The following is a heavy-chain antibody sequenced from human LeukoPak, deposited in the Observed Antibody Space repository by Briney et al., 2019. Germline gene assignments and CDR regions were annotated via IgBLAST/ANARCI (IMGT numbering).Heavy chain of an antibody. D-gene: IGHD3-22*01. CDR1: GFTFNRYG. Sequence: GGSLRLSSAASGFTFNRYGMHWVRQAPGKGLEWVAFIRYDGSHQYYADSVKGRLTISRDNSKNTLYLQMNSLRAEDTAVFYCAKDAYYYDSSGYYPGDHWGQGTLVTVSS. V-gene: IGHV3-30*02. CDR3: AKDAYYYDSSGYYPGDH. CDR2: IRYDGSHQ. J-gene: IGHJ4*02.